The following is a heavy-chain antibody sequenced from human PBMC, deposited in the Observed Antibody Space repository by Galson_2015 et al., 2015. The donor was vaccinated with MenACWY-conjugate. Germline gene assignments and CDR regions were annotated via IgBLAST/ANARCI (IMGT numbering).Heavy chain of an antibody. V-gene: IGHV3-33*01. CDR3: ARDRGTPNWFFDY. D-gene: IGHD1-1*01. Sequence: SLRLSCAASGFTFRSYAMHWVRQASGKGLEWVAVIWNDGSNTYYADSVRGRFTVSRDNSKNPVSLQMDSLRGDDTAVYFRARDRGTPNWFFDYWGQGILVTVSS. CDR2: IWNDGSNT. J-gene: IGHJ4*02. CDR1: GFTFRSYA.